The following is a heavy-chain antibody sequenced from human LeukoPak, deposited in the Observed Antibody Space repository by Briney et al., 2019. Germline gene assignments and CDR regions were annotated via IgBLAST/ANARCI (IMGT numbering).Heavy chain of an antibody. Sequence: GGSLRLSCAASGFTFDDYAMHWVRQAPGKGLEWVSGISWNSGSIGYADSVKGRFTISRDNAKNSLYLQMNSLRAEDTALYCCAKGVGQWLVRGYYFDYWGQGTLVTVSS. V-gene: IGHV3-9*01. CDR3: AKGVGQWLVRGYYFDY. J-gene: IGHJ4*02. D-gene: IGHD6-19*01. CDR2: ISWNSGSI. CDR1: GFTFDDYA.